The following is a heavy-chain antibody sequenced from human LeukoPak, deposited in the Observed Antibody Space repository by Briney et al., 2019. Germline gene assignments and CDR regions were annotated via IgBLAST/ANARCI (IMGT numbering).Heavy chain of an antibody. CDR1: GYTFTGYY. D-gene: IGHD2-8*01. Sequence: ASVKVSCKASGYTFTGYYMHWVRQAPGQGLEWMGRINPNSGGTNYAQKFQGRVTMTRDTSISTAYMELSRLRSDDTAVYYCATGNDKLMVYADSFDHWGQGTLVTVSS. J-gene: IGHJ4*02. CDR2: INPNSGGT. V-gene: IGHV1-2*06. CDR3: ATGNDKLMVYADSFDH.